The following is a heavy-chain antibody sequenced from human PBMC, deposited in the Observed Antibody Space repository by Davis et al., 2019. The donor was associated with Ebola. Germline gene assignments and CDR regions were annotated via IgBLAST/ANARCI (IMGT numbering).Heavy chain of an antibody. J-gene: IGHJ3*02. CDR1: GYTFTSYG. CDR3: VRGPSYDSGVIGAFDI. CDR2: ISGHSDNP. Sequence: AASVKVSCKASGYTFTSYGISWVRQAPGEGPEWMGWISGHSDNPKYAPPIPHRVTMTIDRSTNTAYFSLRSLRSDDTAVYYCVRGPSYDSGVIGAFDIWGQGTAVTVSS. V-gene: IGHV1-18*01. D-gene: IGHD4-17*01.